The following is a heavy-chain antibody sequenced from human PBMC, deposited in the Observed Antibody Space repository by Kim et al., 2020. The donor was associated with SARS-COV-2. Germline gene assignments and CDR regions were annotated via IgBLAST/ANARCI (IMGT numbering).Heavy chain of an antibody. CDR2: IWYDGSNK. Sequence: GGSLRLSCAASGFTFSSYGMHWVRQAPGKGLEWVSVIWYDGSNKYYADSVKGRFTISRDNSKKTLYLQMNSLRAEDTAVYYCSRELAPDSWFGEFPTYYFVYWGPGTLVTVSS. J-gene: IGHJ4*02. CDR1: GFTFSSYG. D-gene: IGHD3-10*01. V-gene: IGHV3-33*01. CDR3: SRELAPDSWFGEFPTYYFVY.